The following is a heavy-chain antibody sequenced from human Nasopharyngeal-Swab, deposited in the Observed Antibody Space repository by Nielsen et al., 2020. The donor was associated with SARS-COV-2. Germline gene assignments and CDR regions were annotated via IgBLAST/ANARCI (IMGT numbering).Heavy chain of an antibody. J-gene: IGHJ6*02. Sequence: ASVKVSCKASGYTFTSYGISWVRQAPGQGLEWMGWNSAYNGNTNYAQKLQGRVTMTTDTSTSTAYMELRSLRSDDTAVYYCARVNYGDYYYGMDVWGQGTTVTVSS. D-gene: IGHD4-11*01. CDR3: ARVNYGDYYYGMDV. V-gene: IGHV1-18*04. CDR2: NSAYNGNT. CDR1: GYTFTSYG.